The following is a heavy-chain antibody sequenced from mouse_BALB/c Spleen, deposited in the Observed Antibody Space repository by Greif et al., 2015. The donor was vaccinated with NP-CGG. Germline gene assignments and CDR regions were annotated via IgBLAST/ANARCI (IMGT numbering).Heavy chain of an antibody. V-gene: IGHV1-9*01. CDR2: ILPGSGST. J-gene: IGHJ2*01. CDR1: GYTFSSYW. D-gene: IGHD1-1*01. CDR3: ASNYGSKNYFDY. Sequence: QVQLQQSGAELMKPGASVKISCKATGYTFSSYWIEWVKQRPGHGLEWIGEILPGSGSTNYNEKFKGKATFTADTSSNTAYMQLSRLKSEDSAVYYCASNYGSKNYFDYWGQGTTLTGAS.